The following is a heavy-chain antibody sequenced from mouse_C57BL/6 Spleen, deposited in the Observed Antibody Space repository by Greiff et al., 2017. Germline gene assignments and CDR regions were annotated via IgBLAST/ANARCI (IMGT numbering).Heavy chain of an antibody. CDR2: IDPSDSYT. V-gene: IGHV1-50*01. Sequence: QVQLKQPGAELVKPGASVKLSCKASGYTFTSYWMQWVKQRPGQGLEWIGEIDPSDSYTNYNQKFKGKATLTVDTSSSTAYMQLSSLTSEDSAVYYCARADGSSFSMDYWGQGTSVTVSS. CDR3: ARADGSSFSMDY. J-gene: IGHJ4*01. CDR1: GYTFTSYW. D-gene: IGHD1-1*01.